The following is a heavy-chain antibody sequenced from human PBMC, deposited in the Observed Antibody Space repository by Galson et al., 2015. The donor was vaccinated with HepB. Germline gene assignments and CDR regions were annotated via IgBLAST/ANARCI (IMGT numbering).Heavy chain of an antibody. CDR1: GFTFSDYY. CDR3: ARVGSIAAAGTVDY. V-gene: IGHV3-11*06. D-gene: IGHD6-13*01. Sequence: SLRLSCAASGFTFSDYYMSWIRQAPGKGLEWVSYISGSSDYTIHADSVKGRFTISRDNAKNSLYLQMNSLRAEDTAVYYCARVGSIAAAGTVDYWGQGTLVTVSS. CDR2: ISGSSDYT. J-gene: IGHJ4*02.